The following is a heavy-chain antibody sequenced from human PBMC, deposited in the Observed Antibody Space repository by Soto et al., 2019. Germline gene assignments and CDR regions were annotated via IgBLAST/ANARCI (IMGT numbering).Heavy chain of an antibody. CDR1: GYTFTSCA. CDR2: INAGNGNT. V-gene: IGHV1-3*01. CDR3: ARGNDYDFWSGYYSPQKYYGMDV. D-gene: IGHD3-3*01. Sequence: ASVKVSCKASGYTFTSCAMHWVRQAPGQRLEWMGWINAGNGNTKYSQKFQGRVTITRDTSASTAYMELSSLRSEDTAVYYCARGNDYDFWSGYYSPQKYYGMDVWGQGTTVTVSS. J-gene: IGHJ6*02.